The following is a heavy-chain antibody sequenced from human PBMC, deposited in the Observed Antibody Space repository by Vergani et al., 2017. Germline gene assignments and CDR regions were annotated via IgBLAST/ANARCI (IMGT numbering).Heavy chain of an antibody. V-gene: IGHV3-53*01. D-gene: IGHD3-22*01. Sequence: EVQLVESGGGLIQPGGSLRLSCAASGFTVSSNYMSWVRQAPGKGLEWVSVIYSGGSTYYADSVKGRFTISRDNSKNTLYLQMNSLRAEDTAVYYCARGPPFQITMIDYFDYWGQGTLVTVSS. J-gene: IGHJ4*02. CDR3: ARGPPFQITMIDYFDY. CDR1: GFTVSSNY. CDR2: IYSGGST.